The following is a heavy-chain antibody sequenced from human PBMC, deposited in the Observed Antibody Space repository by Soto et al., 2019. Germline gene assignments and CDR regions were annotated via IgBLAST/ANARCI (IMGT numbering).Heavy chain of an antibody. V-gene: IGHV4-59*01. CDR3: ASASSGRYANQRHGAFDI. Sequence: PSETLSPTCTVSGASISSYYWSWIRHPPGKGLEWIGYIYYSGSTKYNPSLKSRVTISVDTSKNQFSLKLSSVTGADTAVYYCASASSGRYANQRHGAFDIWCQGTMVTVSS. CDR2: IYYSGST. CDR1: GASISSYY. D-gene: IGHD1-26*01. J-gene: IGHJ3*02.